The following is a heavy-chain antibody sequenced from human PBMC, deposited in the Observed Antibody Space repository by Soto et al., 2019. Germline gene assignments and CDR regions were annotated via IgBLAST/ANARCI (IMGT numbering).Heavy chain of an antibody. J-gene: IGHJ6*02. Sequence: QVQLVQSGAEVKKPGDSVKVSCKASGYTFTSYGISWVRQAPGQGLEWMGWISDYNGNTHYAQKLQGRVTMTTDTSTSTAYIELRSLRSDDTAVYYCARDATLYSSGWYARDYSYGMDFWVQGTTVTGS. V-gene: IGHV1-18*01. CDR2: ISDYNGNT. CDR1: GYTFTSYG. D-gene: IGHD6-19*01. CDR3: ARDATLYSSGWYARDYSYGMDF.